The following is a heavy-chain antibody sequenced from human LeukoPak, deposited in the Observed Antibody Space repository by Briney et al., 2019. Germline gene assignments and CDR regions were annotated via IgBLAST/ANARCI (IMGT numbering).Heavy chain of an antibody. Sequence: GGSLRLSCAASGFTFSTFAMNWVRQAPGKGLEWVSYISSSGSTIYYADSVKGRFISSRDNTKNSLYLQMNSLRAEDTAIYYCARDLRIVSGSYLDYWGQGTLVTVSS. CDR3: ARDLRIVSGSYLDY. D-gene: IGHD1-26*01. CDR2: ISSSGSTI. J-gene: IGHJ4*02. V-gene: IGHV3-48*03. CDR1: GFTFSTFA.